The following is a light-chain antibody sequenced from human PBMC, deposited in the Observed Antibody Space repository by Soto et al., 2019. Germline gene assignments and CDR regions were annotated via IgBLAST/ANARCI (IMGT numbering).Light chain of an antibody. CDR2: DDT. CDR1: SSDIGSYDR. CDR3: CSYAGSTIYVV. V-gene: IGLV2-23*01. Sequence: QSALTQPASVSGSPGQSIIISCTGTSSDIGSYDRVSWYQWHPGKAPKLMIYDDTRRPSGISNRFSGSKSGNTASLTISGLQAEDEADYYCCSYAGSTIYVVFGGGTKLTVL. J-gene: IGLJ2*01.